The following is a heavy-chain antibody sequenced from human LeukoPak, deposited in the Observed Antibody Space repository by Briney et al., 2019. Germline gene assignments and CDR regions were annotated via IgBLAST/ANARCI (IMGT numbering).Heavy chain of an antibody. D-gene: IGHD3-22*01. CDR3: ARGRIYYDSTGYQV. CDR1: GGSIGSGGYY. V-gene: IGHV4-31*03. Sequence: SQTLSLTCTVSGGSIGSGGYYWSWIRQHPGKGLEWIGYIYYSGSTKYNPSLKSRVTISLDTSKNQFSLKLSSVTAADTALYFCARGRIYYDSTGYQVWGQGTLVTVSS. CDR2: IYYSGST. J-gene: IGHJ4*02.